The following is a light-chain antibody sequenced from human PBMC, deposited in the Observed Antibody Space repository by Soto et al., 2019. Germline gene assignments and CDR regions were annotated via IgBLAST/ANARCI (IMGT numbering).Light chain of an antibody. CDR2: AAS. CDR1: QGISSY. CDR3: QQYYSYPIT. V-gene: IGKV1-8*01. J-gene: IGKJ4*01. Sequence: AIRMTQSPSSFSASTGDRVTITCRASQGISSYLAWYQQKPGNAPKLLIYAASTLQSGVPSRFSGSGSGTDFTLTISCLQSEDFATYYCQQYYSYPITFGGGTKVEIK.